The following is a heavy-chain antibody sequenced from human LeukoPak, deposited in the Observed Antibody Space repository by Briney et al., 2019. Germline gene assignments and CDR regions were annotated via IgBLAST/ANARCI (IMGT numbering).Heavy chain of an antibody. CDR3: ARDPSRTLDY. J-gene: IGHJ4*02. V-gene: IGHV3-66*01. CDR2: IYSGGST. D-gene: IGHD1-14*01. CDR1: GFSVSSNY. Sequence: PGGSLRLSCAASGFSVSSNYMSWVRQAPGKGLEWVSVIYSGGSTNYAHSVKGRFTISRDSSKNTVSLQMNSLRAEDTAVYYCARDPSRTLDYWGQGTLVTVSS.